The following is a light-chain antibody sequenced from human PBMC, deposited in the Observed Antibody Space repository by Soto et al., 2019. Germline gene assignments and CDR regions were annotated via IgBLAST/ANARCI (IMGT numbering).Light chain of an antibody. CDR3: CSYASGSTWV. CDR1: SSDVGSHNL. CDR2: EDS. J-gene: IGLJ3*02. V-gene: IGLV2-23*01. Sequence: QSARTQPASVSGSPGQSITCSCTGTSSDVGSHNLVSWYQQHPGKAPKIIISEDSKRPSGISNRFSDSKSGNTASLTISGLQAEDEADYYCCSYASGSTWVFGGATKLTVL.